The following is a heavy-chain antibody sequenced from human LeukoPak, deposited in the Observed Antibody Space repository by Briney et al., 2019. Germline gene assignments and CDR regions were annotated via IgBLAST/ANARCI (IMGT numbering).Heavy chain of an antibody. D-gene: IGHD6-13*01. CDR1: GGSINSGGYY. J-gene: IGHJ6*03. Sequence: PSETLSLTCTVSGGSINSGGYYWSWIRQHPGKGLGWIGYISYSGSTSYNPSLKSRVTISVDTSKNQFSLKLSSVTAADTAVYYCARVAADYYYMDVWGKGTTVTVSS. CDR2: ISYSGST. V-gene: IGHV4-31*03. CDR3: ARVAADYYYMDV.